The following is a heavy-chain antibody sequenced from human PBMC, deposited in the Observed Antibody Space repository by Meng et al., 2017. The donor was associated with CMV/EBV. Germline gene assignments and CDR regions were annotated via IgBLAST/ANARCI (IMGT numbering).Heavy chain of an antibody. CDR1: GFTFSGYA. V-gene: IGHV3-64*02. J-gene: IGHJ4*02. D-gene: IGHD4-17*01. CDR3: ARVTGAGDYYFDY. CDR2: ISSNGGST. Sequence: GESLKISCAASGFTFSGYAMHWVRQAPGKGLEYVSAISSNGGSTYYADSVKGRFTISRDNSKNTLYLQMGSLRAEDMAVYYCARVTGAGDYYFDYWGQGTLVTVSS.